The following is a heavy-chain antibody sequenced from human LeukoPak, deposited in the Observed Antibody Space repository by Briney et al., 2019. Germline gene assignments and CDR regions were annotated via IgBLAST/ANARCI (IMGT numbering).Heavy chain of an antibody. J-gene: IGHJ4*02. D-gene: IGHD6-13*01. CDR3: ARDKGSWPPFDY. V-gene: IGHV3-33*08. Sequence: PGGSLRLSCAASGFTFSSYGMHWVRQAPGKGLEWVAVIWYDGSNKYYADSVKGRFTISRDNSKNTLYLQMNSLRAEDTAVYYCARDKGSWPPFDYWGQGTLVTVSS. CDR2: IWYDGSNK. CDR1: GFTFSSYG.